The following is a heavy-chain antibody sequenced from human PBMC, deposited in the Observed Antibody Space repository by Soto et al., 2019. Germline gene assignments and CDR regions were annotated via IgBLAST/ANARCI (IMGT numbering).Heavy chain of an antibody. J-gene: IGHJ5*02. CDR3: ARGTTERYNWFDP. CDR2: IYHSGST. V-gene: IGHV4-38-2*01. Sequence: SGTLSLTCAVSGYSISSGYDWCFIQQPPGKGLEWIGSIYHSGSTYYNPSLKSQVTISVDTSKNQFSLKLSSVTAADTAVYYCARGTTERYNWFDPWGQGILVTVSS. CDR1: GYSISSGYD. D-gene: IGHD1-1*01.